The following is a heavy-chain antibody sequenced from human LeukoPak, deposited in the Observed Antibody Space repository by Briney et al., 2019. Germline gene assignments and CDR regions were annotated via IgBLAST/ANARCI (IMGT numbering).Heavy chain of an antibody. V-gene: IGHV3-23*01. CDR2: ISGSGGST. Sequence: GGSLRLSCAASGFTFSSYAMSWIRQAPGKGLEWVSAISGSGGSTYYADSVKGRFTIFRDNSKNTLYLQMNSLRAEDTAVYYCAKVSSSSEADYWGQGTLVTVSS. CDR3: AKVSSSSEADY. D-gene: IGHD3-16*02. CDR1: GFTFSSYA. J-gene: IGHJ4*02.